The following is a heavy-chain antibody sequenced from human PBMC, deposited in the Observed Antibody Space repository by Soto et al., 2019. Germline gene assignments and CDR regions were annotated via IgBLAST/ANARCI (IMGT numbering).Heavy chain of an antibody. V-gene: IGHV3-33*01. J-gene: IGHJ4*02. CDR2: IWYDGSNK. CDR3: ASGSDTAMVSGTDY. D-gene: IGHD5-18*01. Sequence: GGSLRLSCAASGFTFSSYGMHWVRQAPGKGLEWVAVIWYDGSNKYYADSVKGRFTISRDNSKNTLYLQMNSLRAEDTAVYYCASGSDTAMVSGTDYWGQGTLVTVSS. CDR1: GFTFSSYG.